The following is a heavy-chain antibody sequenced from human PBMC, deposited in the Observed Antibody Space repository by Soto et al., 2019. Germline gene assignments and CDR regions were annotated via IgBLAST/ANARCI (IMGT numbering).Heavy chain of an antibody. Sequence: EVQLLESGGGLVQPGGSLRLSCVASGFTFSSYAMTWVRQAPGKGLECVSGISGSGGSLYYSDFVKGQFTISRDNSKNTLYLQMQSLRGEDTAISYCEKVRDYGHSVFRAKPNDNWGQGTLVTVSS. CDR3: EKVRDYGHSVFRAKPNDN. V-gene: IGHV3-23*01. J-gene: IGHJ4*02. CDR2: ISGSGGSL. CDR1: GFTFSSYA. D-gene: IGHD4-17*01.